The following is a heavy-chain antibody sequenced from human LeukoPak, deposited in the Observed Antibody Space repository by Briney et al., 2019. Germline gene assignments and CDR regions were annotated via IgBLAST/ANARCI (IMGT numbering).Heavy chain of an antibody. V-gene: IGHV3-66*01. Sequence: PGGSLRLSCAASGFTVSSNYMSWVRQAPGRGLEWVSVLYSGGGAFYSDSVKGRFTISRDNAKNSLYLQMNSLRAEDTAVYYCARGETQGSPDDFWGQGTLVTVSS. D-gene: IGHD3-10*01. CDR1: GFTVSSNY. CDR3: ARGETQGSPDDF. J-gene: IGHJ4*02. CDR2: LYSGGGA.